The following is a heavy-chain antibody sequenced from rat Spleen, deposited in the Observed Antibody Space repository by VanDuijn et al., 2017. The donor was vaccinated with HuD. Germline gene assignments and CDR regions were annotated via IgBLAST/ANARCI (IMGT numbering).Heavy chain of an antibody. D-gene: IGHD1-1*01. Sequence: EVQLVESGGGLVQPGRSLKLSCAASGFTFSNYYMAWVRQAPTKGLEWVAYISTGGGSTYYRDSVKGRFTISRDNAKSTLYLQMDSLRSEDTATYYCTMVSVADYWYFDFWGPGTMVTVSS. CDR1: GFTFSNYY. CDR3: TMVSVADYWYFDF. V-gene: IGHV5-27*01. J-gene: IGHJ1*01. CDR2: ISTGGGST.